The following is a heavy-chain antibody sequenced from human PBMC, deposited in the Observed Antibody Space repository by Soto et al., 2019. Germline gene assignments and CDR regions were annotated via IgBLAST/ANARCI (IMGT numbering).Heavy chain of an antibody. Sequence: GASVKVSCKASGYTFTSYGISWVRQAPGQGLGWMGWISANNGNTSYAQKFQGRVTMTRNTSTSTAYMELSSLRSEDTAVYYCASSSAGFQTQYYYMDVWGKGTTVTVSS. D-gene: IGHD6-19*01. CDR3: ASSSAGFQTQYYYMDV. V-gene: IGHV1-18*01. J-gene: IGHJ6*03. CDR2: ISANNGNT. CDR1: GYTFTSYG.